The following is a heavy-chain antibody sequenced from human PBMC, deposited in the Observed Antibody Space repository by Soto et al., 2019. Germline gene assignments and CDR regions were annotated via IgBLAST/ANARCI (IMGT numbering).Heavy chain of an antibody. Sequence: ASVKVSCKDSGYNFTSYGISWGRQAPGQGLEWMGWISAYNGNTNYVQKLRGRVTMTTDTSTSTAYMELRSLRSEDTAVYYCARGSPNRGSYSHAEYFQHWGQGTLVTVSS. CDR2: ISAYNGNT. CDR1: GYNFTSYG. V-gene: IGHV1-18*01. J-gene: IGHJ1*01. CDR3: ARGSPNRGSYSHAEYFQH. D-gene: IGHD1-26*01.